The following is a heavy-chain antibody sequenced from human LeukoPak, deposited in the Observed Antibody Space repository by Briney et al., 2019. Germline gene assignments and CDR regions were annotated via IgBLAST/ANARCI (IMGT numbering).Heavy chain of an antibody. D-gene: IGHD3-10*01. J-gene: IGHJ4*02. Sequence: SGPTLLKPTQTLTLTFTFSGFSLSTRAVGVGWIHHPPGKALKWLALIYGDEDKRYSPSLKSGLTITKDTPKNQVDPTMTNMEPVDTATYYCAHSARKSRLLWFGELFGYWGQGTLVTVSS. CDR2: IYGDEDK. CDR3: AHSARKSRLLWFGELFGY. CDR1: GFSLSTRAVG. V-gene: IGHV2-5*02.